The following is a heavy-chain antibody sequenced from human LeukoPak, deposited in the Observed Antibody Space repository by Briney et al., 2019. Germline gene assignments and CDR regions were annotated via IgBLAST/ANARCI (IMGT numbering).Heavy chain of an antibody. V-gene: IGHV3-7*03. J-gene: IGHJ6*02. CDR2: IKEDGSER. Sequence: GGSLRLSCEGSAFIFSGHWMNWVRQTPGKGLEWVASIKEDGSERQYVDSVKGRFSISRDNAKNSPYLQMNSLRAEDTAVYYCARVPSVWGQGTTVTVSS. CDR3: ARVPSV. CDR1: AFIFSGHW.